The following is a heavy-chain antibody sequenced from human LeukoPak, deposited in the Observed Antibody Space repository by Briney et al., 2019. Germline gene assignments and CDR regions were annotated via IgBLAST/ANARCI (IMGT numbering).Heavy chain of an antibody. D-gene: IGHD3-3*01. CDR3: ARVYDFWSGYYDH. CDR1: GGSISTSSYY. J-gene: IGHJ4*02. V-gene: IGHV4-39*07. CDR2: IFYSGST. Sequence: PSETLSLTCTVSGGSISTSSYYWGWIRQPPGKGLEWIGSIFYSGSTYYNPSLKSRVTMSIDTSKNQFSLKLSSVTAADTAVYYCARVYDFWSGYYDHWGQGTLVTVSS.